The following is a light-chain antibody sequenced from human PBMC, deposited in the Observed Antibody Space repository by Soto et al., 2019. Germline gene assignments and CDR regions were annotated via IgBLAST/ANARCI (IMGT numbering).Light chain of an antibody. Sequence: EIAMTQSPATLSVSPGASATLSCRASQSVSSNLAWYQQKPGQAPRLLIYDASNRATGIPARFSGSGSGTDFTLTISSLEPEEFAVDDGQQRSNWPWTFGQGTKVDIK. CDR2: DAS. CDR1: QSVSSN. J-gene: IGKJ1*01. V-gene: IGKV3-11*01. CDR3: QQRSNWPWT.